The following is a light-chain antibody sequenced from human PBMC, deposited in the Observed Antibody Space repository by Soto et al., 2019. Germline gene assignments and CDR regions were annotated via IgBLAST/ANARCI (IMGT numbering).Light chain of an antibody. V-gene: IGKV4-1*01. CDR3: QQYYSAPYT. Sequence: DIVMTQSPDSLAVSLGERATINCKSSQSVLHSSNNKNYLAWYQQKPGQPPKLLIYWASTRESGVPDRFSGSGSGTDFTLTISTLQAEDVAVYHCQQYYSAPYTFGLGTKLEIK. CDR2: WAS. J-gene: IGKJ2*01. CDR1: QSVLHSSNNKNY.